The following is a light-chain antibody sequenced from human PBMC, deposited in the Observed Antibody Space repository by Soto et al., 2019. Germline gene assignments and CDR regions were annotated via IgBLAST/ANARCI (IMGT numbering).Light chain of an antibody. CDR3: AAWDDSLNGPL. J-gene: IGLJ2*01. CDR1: SSNIGSNT. V-gene: IGLV1-44*01. Sequence: QSVLTQPPSASGTPGQRVTISCSGSSSNIGSNTVNWYQQLPGTAPKLLIYSNNQRPSGVPDRFSGSRSGTSASLAISGLQXXXXXDYYCAAWDDSLNGPLFGGGTKL. CDR2: SNN.